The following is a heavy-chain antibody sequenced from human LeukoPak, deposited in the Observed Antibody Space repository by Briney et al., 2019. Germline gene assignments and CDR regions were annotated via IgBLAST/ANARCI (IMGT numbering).Heavy chain of an antibody. CDR2: ISGSGGST. J-gene: IGHJ4*02. V-gene: IGHV3-23*01. CDR3: ALDREYQLPRDDY. CDR1: GFTFSSYA. D-gene: IGHD2-2*01. Sequence: PGGSLRLSCAASGFTFSSYAMSWVRQAPGKGLEWVSAISGSGGSTYYADSVKGRFTISRDNSKNTLYQQMNSLRAEDTAVYYCALDREYQLPRDDYWGQGTLVTVSS.